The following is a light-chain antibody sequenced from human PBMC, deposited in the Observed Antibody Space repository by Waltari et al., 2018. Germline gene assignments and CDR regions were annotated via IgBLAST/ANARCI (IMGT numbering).Light chain of an antibody. CDR1: SSDIGGYTY. V-gene: IGLV2-14*03. Sequence: QSALTQPASVSGSPGQSITISCTGTSSDIGGYTYVSWYQQHPGKAPKLMIYDVSKRPSGVSDRFSGSKSGNTASLTISGLQAEDEADYYCSSYAPSSTVFGGGTKLTVL. J-gene: IGLJ2*01. CDR2: DVS. CDR3: SSYAPSSTV.